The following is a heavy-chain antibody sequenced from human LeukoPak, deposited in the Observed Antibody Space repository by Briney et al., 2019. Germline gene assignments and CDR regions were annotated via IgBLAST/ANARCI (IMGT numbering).Heavy chain of an antibody. CDR3: AREGGTESYLFDP. CDR1: GDSIRGGGDG. CDR2: IYYTGCT. V-gene: IGHV4-31*01. Sequence: TQTLSLACTVSGDSIRGGGDGWGWIRQQPEKGLEWIGYIYYTGCTYYNPPLKSPLTISVNISKNQFSLKFTSVTAADTAVYYCAREGGTESYLFDPWGQGTLVTVSS. J-gene: IGHJ5*02. D-gene: IGHD2-8*02.